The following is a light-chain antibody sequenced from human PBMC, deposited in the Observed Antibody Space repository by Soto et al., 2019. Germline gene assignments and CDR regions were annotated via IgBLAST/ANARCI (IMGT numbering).Light chain of an antibody. CDR3: QQYITSPFS. V-gene: IGKV3-20*01. CDR1: QTVSSNY. Sequence: DIVMTQSPGTLSLSPGERATLSCRASQTVSSNYLAWYQKRPGQAPRLLIYGASSRATGVPDRFSGSGSGTDFTLTISRLEPEDFAVYYCQQYITSPFSFGPGTKVDIK. J-gene: IGKJ3*01. CDR2: GAS.